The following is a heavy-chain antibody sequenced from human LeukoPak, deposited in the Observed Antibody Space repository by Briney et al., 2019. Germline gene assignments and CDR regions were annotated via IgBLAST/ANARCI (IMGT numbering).Heavy chain of an antibody. V-gene: IGHV3-11*03. CDR2: ISGSSTYT. CDR3: AKSYYYGSGSPSLDY. CDR1: GFTFSDYY. Sequence: GGSLRLSCASSGFTFSDYYMSWIRQAPGKGLEWVSHISGSSTYTNYADSVKGRFTISRDNANNSLYLQMNSLRVEDTAVYYCAKSYYYGSGSPSLDYWGQGTLVTVSS. J-gene: IGHJ4*02. D-gene: IGHD3-10*01.